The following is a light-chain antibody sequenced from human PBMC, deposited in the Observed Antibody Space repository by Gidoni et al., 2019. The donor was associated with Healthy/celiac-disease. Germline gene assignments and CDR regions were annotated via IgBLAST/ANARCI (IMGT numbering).Light chain of an antibody. CDR2: WAS. V-gene: IGKV4-1*01. J-gene: IGKJ4*01. Sequence: DIVMTQSPDSLAVSLGERATINCKSSQSVLYSSNNKNYLVWYQQKPGQPPKLLIYWASTRESGLPDRFSGSGSGTDFTLIISILQAEDVAVYYCQQYYSTPLTFGGGTKVEIK. CDR3: QQYYSTPLT. CDR1: QSVLYSSNNKNY.